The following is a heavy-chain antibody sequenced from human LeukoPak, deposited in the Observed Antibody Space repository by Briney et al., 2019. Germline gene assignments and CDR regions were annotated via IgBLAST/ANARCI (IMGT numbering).Heavy chain of an antibody. CDR3: ARFLVGATDAFDI. CDR2: ISAYNGKT. D-gene: IGHD1-26*01. J-gene: IGHJ3*02. Sequence: ASVKVSCKASGYTFTSYGISWVRQAPGQGLEWMGWISAYNGKTNSAEKLQGRVTMTTDTSTSTAYMELRSLRSDDTAVYYCARFLVGATDAFDIWGQGTMVTVSS. V-gene: IGHV1-18*01. CDR1: GYTFTSYG.